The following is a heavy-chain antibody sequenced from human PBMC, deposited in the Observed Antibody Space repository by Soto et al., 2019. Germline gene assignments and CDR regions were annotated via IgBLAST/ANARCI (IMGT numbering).Heavy chain of an antibody. V-gene: IGHV1-3*01. Sequence: VNLVCQASGYTFTSYGVNWVRQAPIRGLEWMGWINPGTGNTKYSQQFQGRVIIDRDTSASTACMELSGRRYEDTAVYYCARGGYFDSSNYLAYWGLGILVTVSS. D-gene: IGHD3-22*01. CDR2: INPGTGNT. CDR3: ARGGYFDSSNYLAY. CDR1: GYTFTSYG. J-gene: IGHJ4*02.